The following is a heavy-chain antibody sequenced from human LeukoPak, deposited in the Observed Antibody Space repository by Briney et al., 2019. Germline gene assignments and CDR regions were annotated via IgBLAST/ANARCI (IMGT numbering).Heavy chain of an antibody. J-gene: IGHJ1*01. CDR2: IYYSGST. CDR3: AREESGVSWPH. Sequence: SETLSLTCTVSGGSISSYYWSWIRQPPGKGLEYIGYIYYSGSTNYNPSLKSRVTMSLDTSKNQFSLKLSSVTAADTAVYYCAREESGVSWPHWGQGTLVTVSS. CDR1: GGSISSYY. D-gene: IGHD1-26*01. V-gene: IGHV4-59*12.